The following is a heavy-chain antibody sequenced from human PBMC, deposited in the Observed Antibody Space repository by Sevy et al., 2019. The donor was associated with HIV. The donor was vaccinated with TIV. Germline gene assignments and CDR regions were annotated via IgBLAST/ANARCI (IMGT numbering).Heavy chain of an antibody. V-gene: IGHV3-48*01. CDR3: ARDIYCSGGSCYPGVYYYYGMDV. CDR1: GFTFSSYS. CDR2: ISSSSSTI. D-gene: IGHD2-15*01. Sequence: GGSLRLSCAASGFTFSSYSMNWVRQAPGKGLEWVSYISSSSSTIYYADSVKGRFTISRDNAKNSLYLQMNSLRAEDTAVYYCARDIYCSGGSCYPGVYYYYGMDVWGQETTVTVSS. J-gene: IGHJ6*02.